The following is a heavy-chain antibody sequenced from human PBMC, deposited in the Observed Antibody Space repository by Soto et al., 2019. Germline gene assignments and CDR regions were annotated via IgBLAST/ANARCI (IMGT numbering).Heavy chain of an antibody. CDR2: ISYAGNNI. V-gene: IGHV3-30*03. J-gene: IGHJ2*01. CDR3: AIVFYSYGDHRDLNSFPTRRSSDL. D-gene: IGHD4-17*01. Sequence: MLLFRHLPGKGKEWVAVISYAGNNIYYADSVKGRFTISRDNSGKTLYLEMSSLRGEDTAVYYCAIVFYSYGDHRDLNSFPTRRSSDL.